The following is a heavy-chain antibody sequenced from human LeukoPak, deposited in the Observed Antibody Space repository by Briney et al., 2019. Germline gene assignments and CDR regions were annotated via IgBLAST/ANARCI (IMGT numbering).Heavy chain of an antibody. CDR2: ISYDGSNK. CDR1: GFTFSSYA. Sequence: DPGRSLRLSCAASGFTFSSYAVHWVRQAPGKGLEWVAVISYDGSNKYYADSVKGRFTISRDNSKNTLYLQMDSLRPDDRAVYHCVQSIAGSHPHYYFGMDVWGLGTPVTVSS. V-gene: IGHV3-30-3*01. J-gene: IGHJ6*02. CDR3: VQSIAGSHPHYYFGMDV. D-gene: IGHD3-16*02.